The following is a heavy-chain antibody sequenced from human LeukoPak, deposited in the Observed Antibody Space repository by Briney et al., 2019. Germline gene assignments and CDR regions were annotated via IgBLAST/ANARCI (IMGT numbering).Heavy chain of an antibody. CDR1: GYTFTSYD. D-gene: IGHD6-19*01. J-gene: IGHJ6*03. V-gene: IGHV1-8*01. CDR3: ASSSGWDKYYYYMDV. Sequence: ASVKVSCKASGYTFTSYDINWVRQATGQGLEWMGWMNPNSGNTGYAQKFQGRVTMTRNTSISTAYMELSSLRSEDTAVYYCASSSGWDKYYYYMDVWGKGTTVTISS. CDR2: MNPNSGNT.